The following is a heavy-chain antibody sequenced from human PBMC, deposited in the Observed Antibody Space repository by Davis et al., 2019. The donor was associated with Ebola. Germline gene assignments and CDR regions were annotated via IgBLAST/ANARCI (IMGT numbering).Heavy chain of an antibody. Sequence: SETLSLTCPVSGGSISSYYWSWIRQPPGKGLEWIGYIYYSGSTNYNPSLKSRVTISVDTSKNQFSLKLSSVTAADTAVYYCARQQSSGWYYFDYWGQGTLVTVSS. CDR2: IYYSGST. V-gene: IGHV4-59*08. CDR3: ARQQSSGWYYFDY. CDR1: GGSISSYY. D-gene: IGHD6-19*01. J-gene: IGHJ4*02.